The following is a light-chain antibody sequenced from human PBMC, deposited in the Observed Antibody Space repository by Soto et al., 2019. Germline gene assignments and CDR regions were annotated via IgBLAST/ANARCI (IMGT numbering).Light chain of an antibody. CDR3: QQYSSTPSWT. CDR2: GSS. Sequence: MALTQSPRTPSLSPGERATLSGMASESVSRSDLAWYQHKPGQSPRLLIYGSSSRATGIPDRFSRSGSGTDFTLTITRMEPEDFAVYYCQQYSSTPSWTFGQGTKVDIK. J-gene: IGKJ1*01. CDR1: ESVSRSD. V-gene: IGKV3-20*01.